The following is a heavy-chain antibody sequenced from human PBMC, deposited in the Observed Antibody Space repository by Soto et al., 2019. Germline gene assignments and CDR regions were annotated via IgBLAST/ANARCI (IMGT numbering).Heavy chain of an antibody. CDR3: ARGANWNGGNSDH. Sequence: EVQLVESGGGLVQPGGSPRLSCAASGFIFSSYSMNWVRQAPGKGLEWVSYISSSSTTIYYADSVKGRFTISRDNAKNSLYLQMNSLRAEDTAVYYCARGANWNGGNSDHWGQGTLVTVSS. CDR2: ISSSSTTI. D-gene: IGHD1-20*01. V-gene: IGHV3-48*01. CDR1: GFIFSSYS. J-gene: IGHJ4*02.